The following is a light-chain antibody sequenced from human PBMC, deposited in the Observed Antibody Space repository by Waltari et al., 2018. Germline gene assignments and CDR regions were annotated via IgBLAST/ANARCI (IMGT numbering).Light chain of an antibody. CDR2: RAS. Sequence: DIQMTQSPSTLSASVGDRVTITCRASQSVRTFLAWYQQKPGKAPKLLSYRASTVESGVPSRFAGSGSETEFTLTISGLQPDDFATYYCQQYNHYSWTFGQGTEVDIK. V-gene: IGKV1-5*03. CDR1: QSVRTF. CDR3: QQYNHYSWT. J-gene: IGKJ1*01.